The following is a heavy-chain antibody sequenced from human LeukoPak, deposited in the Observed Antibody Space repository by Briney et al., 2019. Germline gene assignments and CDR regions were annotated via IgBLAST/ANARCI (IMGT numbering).Heavy chain of an antibody. V-gene: IGHV3-74*01. CDR2: INTDGSST. CDR1: GFTFSKYW. J-gene: IGHJ4*02. Sequence: PGGSLRLSCAASGFTFSKYWMHWVRQAPGKGLVWVSRINTDGSSTDYADSVKGRFSISRDNAKNTLYLQINSLRAEDTAVYYCAKVEDNLDYWGQGTLVTVSS. CDR3: AKVEDNLDY. D-gene: IGHD1-1*01.